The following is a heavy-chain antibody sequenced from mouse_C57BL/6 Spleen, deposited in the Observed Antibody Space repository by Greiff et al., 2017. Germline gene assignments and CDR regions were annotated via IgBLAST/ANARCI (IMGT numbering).Heavy chain of an antibody. J-gene: IGHJ3*01. Sequence: VQLMESGAELARPGASVKLSCKASGYTFTSYGISWVKQRTGQGLEWIGEIYPRSGNTYYNEKFKGKATLTADKSSSTAYMELRSLTSEDSEVYVCAGSEDGDYGGWGQGTLVTVSA. D-gene: IGHD2-13*01. CDR3: AGSEDGDYGG. CDR2: IYPRSGNT. CDR1: GYTFTSYG. V-gene: IGHV1-81*01.